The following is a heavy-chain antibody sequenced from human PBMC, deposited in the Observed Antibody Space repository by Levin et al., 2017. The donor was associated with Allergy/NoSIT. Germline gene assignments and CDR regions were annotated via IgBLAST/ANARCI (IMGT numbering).Heavy chain of an antibody. CDR3: ARVGELRLDC. CDR1: GYTFSIYG. V-gene: IGHV1-18*01. CDR2: ISAYSGNT. Sequence: ASVKVSCKTSGYTFSIYGIGWVRQAPGQGLEWMGWISAYSGNTNYAQKFQGRVTMTTDTSTSTAYMELRSLRSDDTAVYFCARVGELRLDCWGQGTLVTVSS. D-gene: IGHD3-10*01. J-gene: IGHJ4*02.